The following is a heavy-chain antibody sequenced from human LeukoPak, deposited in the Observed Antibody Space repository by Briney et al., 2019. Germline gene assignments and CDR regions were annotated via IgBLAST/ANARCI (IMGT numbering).Heavy chain of an antibody. CDR2: ISYDGSNK. V-gene: IGHV3-30-3*01. D-gene: IGHD3-22*01. Sequence: GGSLRLSCAASGFTFSSYAMHWVRQAPGKGLEWVAVISYDGSNKYYADSVKGRFTISRDNSKNTLYLQMNSLRAEDTAVYYCARWSSHDSSGYYLDYWGQGTLVTVSS. CDR3: ARWSSHDSSGYYLDY. J-gene: IGHJ4*02. CDR1: GFTFSSYA.